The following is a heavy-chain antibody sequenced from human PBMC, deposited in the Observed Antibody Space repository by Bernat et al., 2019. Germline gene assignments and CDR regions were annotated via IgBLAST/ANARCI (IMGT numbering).Heavy chain of an antibody. D-gene: IGHD2-8*02. Sequence: QLQLQESGPGLVKPSETLSLTCTVSGGSISSSRYYWGWIRPPPGKGLEWIGCFYYTGSNFYNPSLKSRVTVTGDTSKNQFSLKVKSVAAADTAVYYCARIDEMGVLATGGQWYFQHWGQGTLVIVPS. CDR3: ARIDEMGVLATGGQWYFQH. CDR2: FYYTGSN. CDR1: GGSISSSRYY. V-gene: IGHV4-39*01. J-gene: IGHJ1*01.